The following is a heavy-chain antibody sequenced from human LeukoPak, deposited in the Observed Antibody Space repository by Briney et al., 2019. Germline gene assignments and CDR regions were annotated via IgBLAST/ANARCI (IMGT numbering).Heavy chain of an antibody. CDR3: ARENYYDSSGYYGTDY. Sequence: GASVKVSCKASGYTFTGYYMHWVRQAPGQGLEWMGWISAYNGNTNYAQKLQGRVTMTTDTSTSTAYMGLRSLRSDDTAVYYCARENYYDSSGYYGTDYWGQGTLVTVSS. D-gene: IGHD3-22*01. CDR1: GYTFTGYY. CDR2: ISAYNGNT. J-gene: IGHJ4*02. V-gene: IGHV1-18*04.